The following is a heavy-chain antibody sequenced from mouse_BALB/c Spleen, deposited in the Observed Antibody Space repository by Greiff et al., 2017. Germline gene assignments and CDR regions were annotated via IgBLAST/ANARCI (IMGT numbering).Heavy chain of an antibody. J-gene: IGHJ2*01. V-gene: IGHV1-15*01. Sequence: QVQLQQSGAELVRPGASVTLSCKASGYTFTDYEMHWVKQTPVHGLEWIGAIDPETGGTAYNQKFKGKATLTADKSSSTAYMELRSLTSEDSAVYYCTDGSSPFDYWGQGTTLTVSS. CDR1: GYTFTDYE. CDR2: IDPETGGT. D-gene: IGHD1-1*01. CDR3: TDGSSPFDY.